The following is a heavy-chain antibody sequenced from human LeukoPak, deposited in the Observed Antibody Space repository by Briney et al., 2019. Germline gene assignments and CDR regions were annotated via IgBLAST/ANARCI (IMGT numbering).Heavy chain of an antibody. J-gene: IGHJ4*02. Sequence: GGSLRLSCAASGFTFSGSAMHWVRQASGKGLEWVGRIRSKANSYATAYAASVKGRFTISRDDSKNTAYLQVNSLKTEDTAVYYCTRHAGHLFDYWGQGTLVTVSS. CDR3: TRHAGHLFDY. CDR2: IRSKANSYAT. CDR1: GFTFSGSA. V-gene: IGHV3-73*01.